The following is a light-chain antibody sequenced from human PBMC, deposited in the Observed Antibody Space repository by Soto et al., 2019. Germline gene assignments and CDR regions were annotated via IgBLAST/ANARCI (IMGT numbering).Light chain of an antibody. CDR2: ASS. J-gene: IGLJ1*01. Sequence: QSALTQPASVSGSPGQSITISCTGTSSDVGGYNYVSWYQHHAGKAPRLMIYASSNRPSGVSHRFFGSRSGNTASLTISGLQAEDEADYYCNSYTSGTTLYVFRTGTKLTVL. CDR1: SSDVGGYNY. V-gene: IGLV2-14*01. CDR3: NSYTSGTTLYV.